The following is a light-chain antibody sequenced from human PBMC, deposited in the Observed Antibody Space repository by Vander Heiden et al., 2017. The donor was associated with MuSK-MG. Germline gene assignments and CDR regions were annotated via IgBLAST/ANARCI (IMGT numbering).Light chain of an antibody. V-gene: IGKV1-33*01. CDR2: DAS. Sequence: DIQMTQSPSSLSASVGDRVTITCQASQDISNYLNWYQQKPGKAPKLLIYDASNLETEVPSRFSGSGSGTDFTFTISSLQPEDIATYYCQQYDNLPFTFGPGTKVDTK. J-gene: IGKJ3*01. CDR3: QQYDNLPFT. CDR1: QDISNY.